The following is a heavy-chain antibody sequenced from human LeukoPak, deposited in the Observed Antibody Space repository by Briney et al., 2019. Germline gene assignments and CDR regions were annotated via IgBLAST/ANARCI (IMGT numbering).Heavy chain of an antibody. Sequence: GASVKVSCKASGYTFTSYGIIWVRQAPGQGLEWRGWISAYDCNTNYAQKPQGRVTMTTDTSTSTAYMQLRSLRSADTAVYYCARDPGYRYGFLVDYWGQGTLVTVSS. J-gene: IGHJ4*02. CDR2: ISAYDCNT. D-gene: IGHD5-18*01. V-gene: IGHV1-18*01. CDR3: ARDPGYRYGFLVDY. CDR1: GYTFTSYG.